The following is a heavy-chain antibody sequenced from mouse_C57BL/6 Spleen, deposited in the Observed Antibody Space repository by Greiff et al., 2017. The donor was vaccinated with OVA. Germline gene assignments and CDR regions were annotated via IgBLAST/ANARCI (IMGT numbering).Heavy chain of an antibody. D-gene: IGHD2-3*01. CDR2: IDPENGDT. J-gene: IGHJ2*01. CDR3: TIYDGYYRYFDY. CDR1: GFNIKDDY. Sequence: VQLQQSGAELVRPGASVKLSCTASGFNIKDDYMHWVKQRPEQGLEWIGWIDPENGDTEYASKFQGKATITADTSSNTAYLQLSSLTSEDTAVYYCTIYDGYYRYFDYWGQGTTLTVSS. V-gene: IGHV14-4*01.